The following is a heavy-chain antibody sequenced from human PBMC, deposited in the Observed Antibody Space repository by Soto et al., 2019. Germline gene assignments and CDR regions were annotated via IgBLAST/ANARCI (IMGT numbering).Heavy chain of an antibody. V-gene: IGHV1-18*01. CDR2: NSAYNGNT. CDR3: ARDSRAGYYDFWGGYYRAVDY. J-gene: IGHJ4*02. CDR1: GYTFTSYG. Sequence: QVPLVQSGAEVKKPGASVKVSCKASGYTFTSYGISWVLQAPGQGLEWMGWNSAYNGNTNYAQKLQGRVTMTTDTSTSTAYMELRSLRSDDTAVYYCARDSRAGYYDFWGGYYRAVDYWGQGTLVTVSS. D-gene: IGHD3-3*01.